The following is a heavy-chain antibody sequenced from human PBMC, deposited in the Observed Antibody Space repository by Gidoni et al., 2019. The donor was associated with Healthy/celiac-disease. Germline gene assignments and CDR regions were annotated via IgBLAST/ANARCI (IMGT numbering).Heavy chain of an antibody. J-gene: IGHJ6*02. CDR2: MNPNSGNT. Sequence: QVQLVQSGAEVTKPGASVKVCCKASGCTFTSYDINWVRPANGQGMEWMGWSNPNSGRHATGQGLAWMGWMNPNSGNTGYAQKCQGRVTMTRNTSISTAYMELSSLRSEDTAVYYCARVGPIGTVTTCGYGMDVWGQGTTVTVSS. V-gene: IGHV1-8*01. CDR1: GCTFTSYD. D-gene: IGHD4-17*01. CDR3: ARVGPIGTVTTCGYGMDV.